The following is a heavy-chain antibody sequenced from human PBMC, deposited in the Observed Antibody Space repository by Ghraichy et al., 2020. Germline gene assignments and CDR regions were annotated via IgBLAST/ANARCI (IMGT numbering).Heavy chain of an antibody. CDR1: GGSISSYY. CDR3: ASGRRITGTSLWYYGMDV. J-gene: IGHJ6*02. Sequence: SETLSLTCTVSGGSISSYYWSWIRQPAGKGLEWIGRIYTSGSTDYNPSLKSRVTMSVDTSKNQFSLKLSSVTAADTAVYYCASGRRITGTSLWYYGMDVWGQGTTVTVSS. D-gene: IGHD1-20*01. CDR2: IYTSGST. V-gene: IGHV4-4*07.